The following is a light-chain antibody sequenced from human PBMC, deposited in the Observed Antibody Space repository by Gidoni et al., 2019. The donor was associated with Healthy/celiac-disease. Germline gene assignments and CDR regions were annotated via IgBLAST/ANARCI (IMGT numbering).Light chain of an antibody. Sequence: EIVLTQSPGTLSLSPGERATLSCRASQRVSSSYLAWYQQKPGQAPRLLIYGASSRATGIPDRFSGSGSGTDFTLIISRLEPEDFAVYYCQQYGSSPRFGQGTKVEIK. CDR2: GAS. CDR1: QRVSSSY. CDR3: QQYGSSPR. V-gene: IGKV3-20*01. J-gene: IGKJ1*01.